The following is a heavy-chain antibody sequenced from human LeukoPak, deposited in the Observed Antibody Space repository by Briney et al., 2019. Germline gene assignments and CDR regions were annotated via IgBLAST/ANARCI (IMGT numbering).Heavy chain of an antibody. CDR1: GGSISNSNYY. J-gene: IGHJ4*02. V-gene: IGHV4-39*07. CDR2: ISHGEST. Sequence: SQTLSLTCTVSGGSISNSNYYWGWIRQPPGKGLEGIGSISHGESTYYNASLKSRASISIDTSKNQFSLKLSSVTAADTAVYYCARGWGSGSYFNRYYFDYWGQGTLVTVSS. CDR3: ARGWGSGSYFNRYYFDY. D-gene: IGHD3-10*01.